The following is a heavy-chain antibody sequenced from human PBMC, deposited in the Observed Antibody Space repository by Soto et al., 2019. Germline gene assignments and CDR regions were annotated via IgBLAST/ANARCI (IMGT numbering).Heavy chain of an antibody. J-gene: IGHJ4*02. CDR1: GYAFTTYG. CDR2: ISAHNGNT. D-gene: IGHD1-1*01. V-gene: IGHV1-18*01. CDR3: ARGRYGDY. Sequence: QVHLVQSGAEVKKPGASVKVSCKGSGYAFTTYGITWVRQAPGQGLAWMGWISAHNGNTNYAQKLQGRVTVTRDTSTSTAYMELRRLRSADTAVYYCARGRYGDYWGQGALVTVSS.